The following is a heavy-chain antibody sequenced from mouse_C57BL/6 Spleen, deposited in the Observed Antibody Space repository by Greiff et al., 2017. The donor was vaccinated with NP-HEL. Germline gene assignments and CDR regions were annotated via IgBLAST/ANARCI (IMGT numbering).Heavy chain of an antibody. CDR3: ARNGPYDGYSYFDY. V-gene: IGHV2-9-1*01. D-gene: IGHD2-3*01. CDR1: GFSLTSYA. J-gene: IGHJ2*01. Sequence: VNVVESGPGLVAPSQSLSITCTVSGFSLTSYAISWVRQPPGKGLEWLGVIWTGGGTNYNSALKSRLSISKDNSKSQVFLKMNSLQTDDTARYYCARNGPYDGYSYFDYWGQGTTLTVSS. CDR2: IWTGGGT.